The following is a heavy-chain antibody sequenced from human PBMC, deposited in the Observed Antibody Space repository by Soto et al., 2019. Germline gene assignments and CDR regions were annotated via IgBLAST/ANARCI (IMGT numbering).Heavy chain of an antibody. Sequence: QVQLVESGGGVVQPGRSLRLSCAASGFTFSSYAMHWVRQAPGKGLEWVAVISYDGSNKYYADSVKGRFTISRDNAQNTRYLQMNSLRAEDTAVYYCARSLGDYGGITDLFDYWGQGTLVTVSS. CDR2: ISYDGSNK. V-gene: IGHV3-30-3*01. J-gene: IGHJ4*02. D-gene: IGHD4-17*01. CDR3: ARSLGDYGGITDLFDY. CDR1: GFTFSSYA.